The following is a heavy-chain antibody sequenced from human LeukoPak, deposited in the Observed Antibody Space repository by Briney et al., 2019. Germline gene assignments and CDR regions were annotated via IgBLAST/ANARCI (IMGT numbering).Heavy chain of an antibody. V-gene: IGHV4-38-2*02. D-gene: IGHD3-22*01. CDR1: GYSISSGYY. CDR3: ARDLYDSSGYSGAFDI. J-gene: IGHJ3*02. Sequence: PSETLSLTCTVSGYSISSGYYWGWIRQPPGKGLEWIGSIYHSGSTCYNPSLKSRVTISVDTSKNQFSLKLSSVTAADTAVYYCARDLYDSSGYSGAFDIWGQGTMVTVSS. CDR2: IYHSGST.